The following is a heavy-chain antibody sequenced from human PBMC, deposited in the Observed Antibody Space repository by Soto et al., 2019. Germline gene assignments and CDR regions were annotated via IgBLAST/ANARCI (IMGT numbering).Heavy chain of an antibody. CDR2: ILGRGTT. Sequence: GSLRLSCAASGXTVSYYAMVWARQAPGKGLEWVAGILGRGTTYHADSVKGRFTISNANSKSTLYLEMNSLRAEDTAVYYCAKDAVYGDGLWLPESWGKGTTVTV. V-gene: IGHV3-23*01. J-gene: IGHJ6*03. CDR3: AKDAVYGDGLWLPES. D-gene: IGHD4-17*01. CDR1: GXTVSYYA.